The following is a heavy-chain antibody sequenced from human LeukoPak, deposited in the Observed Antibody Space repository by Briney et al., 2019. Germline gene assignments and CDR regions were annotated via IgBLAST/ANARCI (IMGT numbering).Heavy chain of an antibody. CDR3: ARGRGIQLGLRGYFYAFDI. CDR1: GGSISRGGSS. V-gene: IGHV4-30-4*07. D-gene: IGHD5-18*01. CDR2: FYDSGST. Sequence: SQTLSLTCALSGGSISRGGSSWSWIRQPPGKGLEWIGSFYDSGSTYYNPSLMSRLTISLDPSKNQLSLKLSSVTAADTAVYYCARGRGIQLGLRGYFYAFDIWGQGTMVTVSS. J-gene: IGHJ3*02.